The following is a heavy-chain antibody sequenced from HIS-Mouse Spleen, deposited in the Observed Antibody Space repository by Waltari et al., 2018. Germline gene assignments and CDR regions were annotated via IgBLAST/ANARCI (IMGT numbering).Heavy chain of an antibody. V-gene: IGHV4-39*07. CDR3: AREIPYSSSWYDWYFDL. J-gene: IGHJ2*01. CDR1: GGSISSSSYY. CDR2: FYSSGST. Sequence: QLQLQESGPGLVKPSETLSLTCTVSGGSISSSSYYWGWIRQPPGKGLEWMGCFYSSGSTYYDPSLNTRVTIAVDTSKNQFSRKLSAVTAADTAVYYCAREIPYSSSWYDWYFDLWGRGTLVTVSS. D-gene: IGHD6-13*01.